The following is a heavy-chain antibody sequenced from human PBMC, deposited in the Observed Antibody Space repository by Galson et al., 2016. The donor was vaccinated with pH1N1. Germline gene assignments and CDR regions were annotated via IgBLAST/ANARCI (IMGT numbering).Heavy chain of an antibody. CDR2: ICTSSTYI. D-gene: IGHD7-27*01. V-gene: IGHV3-21*01. Sequence: SLRLSCAASGFTFSSYNMNWVRQAPGKGLEWVSLICTSSTYIYYADSLKGRFTISSDNAKKSLYLQMNSMRVEDTAIYYCERDLPSITGDGPRDSWGRGTLGIVSS. CDR1: GFTFSSYN. J-gene: IGHJ4*02. CDR3: ERDLPSITGDGPRDS.